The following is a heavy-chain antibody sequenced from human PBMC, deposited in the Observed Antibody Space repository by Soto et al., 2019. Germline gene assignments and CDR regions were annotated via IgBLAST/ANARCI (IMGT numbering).Heavy chain of an antibody. CDR3: ARMATFGSLNWFDP. D-gene: IGHD3-16*01. CDR2: MNPGSGDT. V-gene: IGHV1-8*01. J-gene: IGHJ5*02. Sequence: ASVKVSCEASGYSFTNNDVTWVRQATGKGLEWMGWMNPGSGDTGYAQKFQGRVTMTRDISIATAYMELSSLRSDDTAIYYCARMATFGSLNWFDPWGQGTLVTVSS. CDR1: GYSFTNND.